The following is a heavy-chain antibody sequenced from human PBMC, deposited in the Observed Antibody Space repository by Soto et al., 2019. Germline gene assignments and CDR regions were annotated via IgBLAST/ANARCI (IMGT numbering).Heavy chain of an antibody. J-gene: IGHJ4*02. CDR1: GDSITSNNW. CDR3: ARDLGKGTDY. D-gene: IGHD1-1*01. CDR2: IYHSGAT. V-gene: IGHV4-4*02. Sequence: PSETLSLTCAVSGDSITSNNWWSWVRQAPGKGLEWIGEIYHSGATTYNPSLKNRATISVDPSKNHFSLKLTSVTAADTAVYFCARDLGKGTDYWGRGTLVTVSS.